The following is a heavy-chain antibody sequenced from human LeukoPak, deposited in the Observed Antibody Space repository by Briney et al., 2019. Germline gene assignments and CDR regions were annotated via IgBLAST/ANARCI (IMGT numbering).Heavy chain of an antibody. V-gene: IGHV4-34*01. CDR2: INHSGST. J-gene: IGHJ4*02. CDR3: AGRGYCSGDSCSVVDY. CDR1: GGSFSGYY. D-gene: IGHD2-15*01. Sequence: SETLSLTCAVYGGSFSGYYWSWIRQPPGKGLEWIGEINHSGSTNYNPSLKSRVTISVDTSKNQFSLKLSSVTAAYTAVYYCAGRGYCSGDSCSVVDYWGQGTLVTVSS.